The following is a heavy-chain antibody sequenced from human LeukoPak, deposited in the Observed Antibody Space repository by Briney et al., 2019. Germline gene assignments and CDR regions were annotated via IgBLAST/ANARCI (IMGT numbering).Heavy chain of an antibody. CDR3: AKGCSTGSSCYIIDY. J-gene: IGHJ4*02. CDR2: SSNDGSNK. Sequence: PGGSLRLSCAASGFTLSSYGMHGVCQAPGKGLDWEAVSSNDGSNKNYADSVKGRFTISRDNSKNTLYLQMSSLRAEDTALYYCAKGCSTGSSCYIIDYWGQGTLVTVSS. CDR1: GFTLSSYG. D-gene: IGHD2-15*01. V-gene: IGHV3-30*18.